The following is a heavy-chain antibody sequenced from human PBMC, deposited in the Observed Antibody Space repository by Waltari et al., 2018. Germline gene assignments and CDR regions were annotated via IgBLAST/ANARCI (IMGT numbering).Heavy chain of an antibody. CDR1: CGSISSTSDY. V-gene: IGHV4-39*01. J-gene: IGHJ4*02. D-gene: IGHD2-15*01. CDR3: ARPCCVEGGARLSLDS. CDR2: FYYGAKA. Sequence: QLQLQESGPGLVKPSETLSLTCTVSCGSISSTSDYWGWIRQPPGKGLEWIGGFYYGAKAYHNPSPQSRITTSVASSKNQFSLKLSSITAADTAVYYCARPCCVEGGARLSLDSWSQGTLVTVSS.